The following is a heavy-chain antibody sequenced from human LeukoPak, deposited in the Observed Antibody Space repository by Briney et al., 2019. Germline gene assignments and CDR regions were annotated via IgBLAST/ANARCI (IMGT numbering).Heavy chain of an antibody. Sequence: GGSLRLSCAASGFTFSDYYMSWIRQAPGKGLGWVSYISSSGSTIYYADSVKGRFTISRDNAKNSLYLQMNSLRAEDTAVYYCARGYSSGWYMFDYWGQGTLVTVSS. V-gene: IGHV3-11*01. D-gene: IGHD6-19*01. CDR3: ARGYSSGWYMFDY. CDR2: ISSSGSTI. J-gene: IGHJ4*02. CDR1: GFTFSDYY.